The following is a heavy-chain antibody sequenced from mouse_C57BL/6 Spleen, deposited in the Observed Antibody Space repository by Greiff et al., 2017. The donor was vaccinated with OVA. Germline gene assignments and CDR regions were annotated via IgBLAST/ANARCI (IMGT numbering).Heavy chain of an antibody. CDR1: GYTFTSYW. CDR3: AREGNYGAMDY. J-gene: IGHJ4*01. V-gene: IGHV1-52*01. CDR2: IDPSDSET. D-gene: IGHD1-1*01. Sequence: VQLQQPGAELVRPGSSVKLSCKASGYTFTSYWMHWVKQRPIQGLEWIGNIDPSDSETHYNQKFKDKAILTVDKSSSTAYMQLSSLTSEDSAVYYCAREGNYGAMDYWGQGTSVTVSS.